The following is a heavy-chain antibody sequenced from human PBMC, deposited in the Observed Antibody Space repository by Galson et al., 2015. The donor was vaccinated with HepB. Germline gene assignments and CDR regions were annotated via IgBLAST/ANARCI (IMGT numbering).Heavy chain of an antibody. Sequence: CAISGDSVSSNSAAWNWIRQSPSRGLEWLGRTYYRAKWYNEYAVSVKSRITINPDTSKNQFSLQLNSVTPEDTAVYYCARGGNSGTYYHYFDYWGRGTLVTVSS. D-gene: IGHD1-26*01. J-gene: IGHJ4*02. CDR2: TYYRAKWYN. CDR3: ARGGNSGTYYHYFDY. CDR1: GDSVSSNSAA. V-gene: IGHV6-1*01.